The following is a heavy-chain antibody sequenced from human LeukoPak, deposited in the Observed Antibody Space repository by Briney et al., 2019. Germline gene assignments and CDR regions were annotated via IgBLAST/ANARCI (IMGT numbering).Heavy chain of an antibody. D-gene: IGHD3-22*01. CDR1: GFTVSSNY. Sequence: GGSLRLSCAASGFTVSSNYMSWVRQAPGKGLGWVSVIYSGGSTYYADSVKGRFTISRDNSKNTLYLQMNSLRAEDTAVYYCARDQVVVGYFDLWGRGTLVTVSS. CDR2: IYSGGST. CDR3: ARDQVVVGYFDL. J-gene: IGHJ2*01. V-gene: IGHV3-66*01.